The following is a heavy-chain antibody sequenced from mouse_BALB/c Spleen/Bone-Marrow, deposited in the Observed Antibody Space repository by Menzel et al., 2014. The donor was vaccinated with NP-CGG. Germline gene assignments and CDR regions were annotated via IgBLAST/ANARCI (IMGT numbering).Heavy chain of an antibody. CDR1: GFSLTSYG. Sequence: VQGVESGPGLVAPSQSLSITCTVSGFSLTSYGVHWVRQPPGKGLVWLGVIWAGGSTNYNSALMSRLSISKDNSKSQVFLKMNSLQTDDTAMYYCAIYYDYDYAMDYWGQGTSVTVSS. J-gene: IGHJ4*01. CDR2: IWAGGST. V-gene: IGHV2-9*02. D-gene: IGHD2-4*01. CDR3: AIYYDYDYAMDY.